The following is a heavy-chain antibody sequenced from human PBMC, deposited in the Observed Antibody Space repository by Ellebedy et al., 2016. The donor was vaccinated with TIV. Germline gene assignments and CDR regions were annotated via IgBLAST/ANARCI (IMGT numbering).Heavy chain of an antibody. CDR3: ASVGYCSGGSCSGHVRGDY. D-gene: IGHD2-15*01. CDR1: GFTVSSNY. V-gene: IGHV3-53*01. J-gene: IGHJ4*02. Sequence: PGGSLRLSCAASGFTVSSNYMSRVRQAPGKGLEWVSVIYSGGGTYYADSVKGRFTISRDNSKNTLYLQMNSLRAEDTDVYYCASVGYCSGGSCSGHVRGDYWGQGTLVTVSS. CDR2: IYSGGGT.